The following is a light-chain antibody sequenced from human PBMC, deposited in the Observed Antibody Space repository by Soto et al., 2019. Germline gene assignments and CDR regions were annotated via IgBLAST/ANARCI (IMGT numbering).Light chain of an antibody. J-gene: IGKJ1*01. V-gene: IGKV3-11*01. Sequence: ESGLTQSLATRALSPGESATLSCRASQSINNDLGWYQQKPGQAPRLLIYGASTRATGIPARFSGSGSGTDFTLTISSLEPEDFAVYYCQQRSNWPTFGQGTKVDI. CDR1: QSINND. CDR3: QQRSNWPT. CDR2: GAS.